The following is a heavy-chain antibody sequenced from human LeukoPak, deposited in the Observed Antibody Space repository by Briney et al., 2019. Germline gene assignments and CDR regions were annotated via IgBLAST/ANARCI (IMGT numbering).Heavy chain of an antibody. V-gene: IGHV4-30-2*01. CDR1: GGSISSGGYY. CDR2: IYHSGST. D-gene: IGHD2-2*01. CDR3: ARGFVPADESGDAFDI. Sequence: PSETLSLTCTVSGGSISSGGYYWSWIRQPPGKGLEWIGYIYHSGSTYYNPSLKSRVTISVDRSKNQFSLKLSSVTAADTAVYYCARGFVPADESGDAFDIWGQGTMVTVSS. J-gene: IGHJ3*02.